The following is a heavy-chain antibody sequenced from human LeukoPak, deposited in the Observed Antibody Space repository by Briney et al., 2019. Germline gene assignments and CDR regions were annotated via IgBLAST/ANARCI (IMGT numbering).Heavy chain of an antibody. CDR2: IYYSGST. V-gene: IGHV4-59*01. J-gene: IGHJ5*02. CDR1: GGSISSYY. D-gene: IGHD5-24*01. CDR3: ARGRRDSYNVKIYNWFDP. Sequence: PSETLSLTCTVSGGSISSYYWSWIRQPPGKGLEWIGYIYYSGSTNYNPSLKSRVTISVDTSKNQFSLKLSSVTAADTAVYYCARGRRDSYNVKIYNWFDPWGQGTLVTVSS.